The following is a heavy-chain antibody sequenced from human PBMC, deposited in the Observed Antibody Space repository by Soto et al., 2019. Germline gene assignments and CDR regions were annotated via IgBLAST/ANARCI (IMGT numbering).Heavy chain of an antibody. CDR2: IYYSGST. CDR3: ARDLADCSGGSCFLSNWFDP. CDR1: GGSISSYY. Sequence: SETLSLTCTVSGGSISSYYWSWIRQPPGKGLEWIGYIYYSGSTNYNPSLKSRVTISVDTSKNQFSLKLSSVTAADTAVYYCARDLADCSGGSCFLSNWFDPWGQGTLVTVSS. J-gene: IGHJ5*02. D-gene: IGHD2-15*01. V-gene: IGHV4-59*01.